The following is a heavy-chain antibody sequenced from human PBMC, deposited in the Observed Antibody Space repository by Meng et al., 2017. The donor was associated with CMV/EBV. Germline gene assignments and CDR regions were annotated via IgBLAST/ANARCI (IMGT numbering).Heavy chain of an antibody. D-gene: IGHD3-10*01. V-gene: IGHV3-30*02. CDR2: IRYDGSNK. CDR3: AKTAYRFGELLSYFDY. J-gene: IGHJ4*02. Sequence: GESLKISCAASGFTFSSYGMHWVRQAPGKGLEWVAFIRYDGSNKYYADSVKGRFTISRDNSKNTLYLQMNSLRAEDTVVYYCAKTAYRFGELLSYFDYWGRGTLVTVSS. CDR1: GFTFSSYG.